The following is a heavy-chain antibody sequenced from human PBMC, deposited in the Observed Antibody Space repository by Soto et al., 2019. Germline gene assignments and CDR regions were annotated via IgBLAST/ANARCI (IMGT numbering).Heavy chain of an antibody. CDR1: GYTFTSYG. J-gene: IGHJ5*02. V-gene: IGHV1-18*01. D-gene: IGHD2-15*01. Sequence: QVQLVQSGAEVKKPGASVKVSCKASGYTFTSYGISWVRQAPGQGLEWMGWISAYNGNTNYAQKLQGRVTMTTDTSTSTAYMELRSLRSDDTAVYYCARYCSGGSCYPYNRFDPWGQGTLVTVSS. CDR2: ISAYNGNT. CDR3: ARYCSGGSCYPYNRFDP.